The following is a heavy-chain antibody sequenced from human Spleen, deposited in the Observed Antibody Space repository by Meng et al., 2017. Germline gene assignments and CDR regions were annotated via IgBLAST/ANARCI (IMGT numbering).Heavy chain of an antibody. V-gene: IGHV3-74*01. D-gene: IGHD3-10*01. J-gene: IGHJ6*02. Sequence: GESLKISCAASGFTFSSYWMHWVRQAPGKGLVWVSRINSDGSSTSYADSVKGRFTISRDNAKNSLYLQMNSLRAEDTALYYCAKDSSAYYYYGMDVWGQGTTVTVSS. CDR3: AKDSSAYYYYGMDV. CDR2: INSDGSST. CDR1: GFTFSSYW.